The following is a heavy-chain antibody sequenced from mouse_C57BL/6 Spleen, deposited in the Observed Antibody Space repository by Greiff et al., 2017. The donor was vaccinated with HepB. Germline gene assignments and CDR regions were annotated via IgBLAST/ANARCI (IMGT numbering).Heavy chain of an antibody. Sequence: VQLQQSGAELVRPGTSVKVSCKASGYAFTNYLIEWVKQRPGQGLEWIGVINPGSGGTNYNEKFKGKATLTADKSSSTAYMQLSSLTSEDSAVYFCARRDYYGSSYSYYFDYWGQGTTLTVSS. V-gene: IGHV1-54*01. J-gene: IGHJ2*01. CDR2: INPGSGGT. D-gene: IGHD1-1*01. CDR1: GYAFTNYL. CDR3: ARRDYYGSSYSYYFDY.